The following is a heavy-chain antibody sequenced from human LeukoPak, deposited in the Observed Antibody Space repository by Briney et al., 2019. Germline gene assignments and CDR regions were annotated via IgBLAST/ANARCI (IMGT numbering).Heavy chain of an antibody. V-gene: IGHV1-2*06. J-gene: IGHJ4*02. CDR1: GYTFTGYY. CDR3: ARDQSYGDYGDY. CDR2: INPNSGGT. Sequence: ASVKVSCKASGYTFTGYYMRWVRQAPGQGLEWMGRINPNSGGTNYAQKFQGRVTMTRDASISTAYMELSRLRSDDTAVCYCARDQSYGDYGDYWGQGTLVTVSS. D-gene: IGHD4-17*01.